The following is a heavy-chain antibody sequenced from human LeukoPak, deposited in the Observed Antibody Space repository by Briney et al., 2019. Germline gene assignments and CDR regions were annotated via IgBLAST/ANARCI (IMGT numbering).Heavy chain of an antibody. CDR1: GFTFSNYA. J-gene: IGHJ4*02. CDR2: ISGSAGST. Sequence: AGGSLRLSCAASGFTFSNYAMSWVRQAPGKGLEWVSGISGSAGSTYYADSVKDRFTISRDNSKNTLYLQMNSLTDDDTAVYYCAKKWGVGTTTLDYFDYWGQGTLVTVSS. D-gene: IGHD1-26*01. V-gene: IGHV3-23*01. CDR3: AKKWGVGTTTLDYFDY.